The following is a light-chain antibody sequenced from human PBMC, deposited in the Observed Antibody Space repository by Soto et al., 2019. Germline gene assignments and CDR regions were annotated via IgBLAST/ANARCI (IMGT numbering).Light chain of an antibody. CDR3: QAWDSSTDVV. CDR1: KLGDKY. Sequence: SYELTQPPSVSVSPGQTASITCSGDKLGDKYTCWYQQKTGQSPVLVIYQHSQRPSGIPERFSGSNSGNTATLTISGTQAMDGANYYCQAWDSSTDVVFGGGTKLTVL. V-gene: IGLV3-1*01. CDR2: QHS. J-gene: IGLJ2*01.